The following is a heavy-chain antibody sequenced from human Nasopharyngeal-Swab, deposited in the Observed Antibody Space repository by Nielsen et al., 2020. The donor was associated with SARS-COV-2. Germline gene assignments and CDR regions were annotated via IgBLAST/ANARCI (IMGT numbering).Heavy chain of an antibody. J-gene: IGHJ6*02. Sequence: GESLKISCAASGFTFSSYWMHWVRQAPGKGLVWVSRINPDGSSTDYAGSVKGRFTISRDNAKNTLYLQMSSLGAEETAVYYCARSRSAMDVWGQGTTVTVSS. CDR2: INPDGSST. CDR3: ARSRSAMDV. CDR1: GFTFSSYW. V-gene: IGHV3-74*01.